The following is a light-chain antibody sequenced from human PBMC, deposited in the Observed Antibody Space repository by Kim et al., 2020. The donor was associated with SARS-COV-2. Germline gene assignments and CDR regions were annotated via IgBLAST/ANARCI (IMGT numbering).Light chain of an antibody. CDR1: GSNIGAGYD. CDR3: QSYDSSLSGYV. V-gene: IGLV1-40*01. Sequence: QRVTISCTGRGSNIGAGYDVHWYQQLPGTAPKLLIYGNSNRPSGVPDRFSGSKSGTSASLAITGLQAEDEADYYCQSYDSSLSGYVFGTGTKVTVL. CDR2: GNS. J-gene: IGLJ1*01.